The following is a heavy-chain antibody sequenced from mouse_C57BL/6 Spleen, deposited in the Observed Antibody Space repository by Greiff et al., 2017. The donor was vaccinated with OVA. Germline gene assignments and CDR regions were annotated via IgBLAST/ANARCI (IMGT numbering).Heavy chain of an antibody. CDR3: AREEGYYFDY. CDR2: IHPNSGST. CDR1: GYTFTSYW. Sequence: QVQLQQPGAELVKPGASVKLSCKASGYTFTSYWMHWVKQRPGQGLEWIGMIHPNSGSTNYNVKFKSKATLTVDKSSSTAYMQLSSLTSEDSAVYYCAREEGYYFDYWGQGTTLTVSS. J-gene: IGHJ2*01. V-gene: IGHV1-64*01.